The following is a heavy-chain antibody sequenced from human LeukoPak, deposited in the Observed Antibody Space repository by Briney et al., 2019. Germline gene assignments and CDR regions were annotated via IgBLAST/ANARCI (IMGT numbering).Heavy chain of an antibody. Sequence: ASVKVSCKASGYTLTGYYMHWVRQAPGQGLEWMGWINPNSGGTNYAQKFQGRVTMTRDTSISTACMELSRLRSDDTAVYYCARDSQPAMWQLRWFDPWGQGTLVTVSS. CDR2: INPNSGGT. V-gene: IGHV1-2*02. J-gene: IGHJ5*02. CDR1: GYTLTGYY. D-gene: IGHD2-2*01. CDR3: ARDSQPAMWQLRWFDP.